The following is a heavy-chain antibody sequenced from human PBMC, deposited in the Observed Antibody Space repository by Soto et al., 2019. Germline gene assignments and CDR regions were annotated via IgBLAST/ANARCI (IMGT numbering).Heavy chain of an antibody. Sequence: QVQLVESGGGVVQPGRSLRLPCAATGFTFSSYAMHWVRQAPGKGLEWVAVISYDGSNKYYADSVKGRFTISRDNSKNTLYLQMNSLRAEDTAVYYCARVKAAAGTSEFDYWGQGTLVTVSS. D-gene: IGHD6-13*01. CDR1: GFTFSSYA. CDR2: ISYDGSNK. J-gene: IGHJ4*02. CDR3: ARVKAAAGTSEFDY. V-gene: IGHV3-30-3*01.